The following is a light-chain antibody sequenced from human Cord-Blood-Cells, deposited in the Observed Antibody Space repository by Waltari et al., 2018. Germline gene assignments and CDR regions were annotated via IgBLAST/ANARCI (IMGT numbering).Light chain of an antibody. CDR3: QQSYSTPRT. CDR2: AAS. CDR1: QSISSY. Sequence: DIQITLSSSSLSASVGDRLTITCRASQSISSYLNWYQQKPGKAPKLLNYAASSLQSGVPSRFSGSGSGTDFTLTISSLQPEDFATYYCQQSYSTPRTFGQGTKLEIK. V-gene: IGKV1-39*01. J-gene: IGKJ2*01.